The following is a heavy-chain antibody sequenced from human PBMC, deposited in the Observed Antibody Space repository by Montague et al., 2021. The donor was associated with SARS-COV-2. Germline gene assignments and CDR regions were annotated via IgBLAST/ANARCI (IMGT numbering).Heavy chain of an antibody. D-gene: IGHD3-9*01. CDR1: GDSVASHIGG. CDR2: PMYTSTRYE. J-gene: IGHJ3*01. V-gene: IGHV6-1*01. Sequence: CAISGDSVASHIGGWKGHTHAPQSHHERVCRPMYTSTRYETYAVSLQNRITITADTSKNQFSLHLNSVTPEDTAVYYCARYLYWAFDAWGLGTTFTGSA. CDR3: ARYLYWAFDA.